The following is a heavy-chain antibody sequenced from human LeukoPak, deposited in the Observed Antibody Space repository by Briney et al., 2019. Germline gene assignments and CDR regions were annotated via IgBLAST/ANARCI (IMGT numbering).Heavy chain of an antibody. D-gene: IGHD3-10*01. CDR1: GYTFTSYD. CDR3: ARGSLYGSGSPYYFDY. CDR2: MNPNSGNT. Sequence: ASVKVSCKASGYTFTSYDINWVRQATGQGLEWMGWMNPNSGNTGYAQKFQGRVTMTRNTSISTAYMELSSLRSEDTAVYYCARGSLYGSGSPYYFDYWGQGTLVTVSS. V-gene: IGHV1-8*01. J-gene: IGHJ4*02.